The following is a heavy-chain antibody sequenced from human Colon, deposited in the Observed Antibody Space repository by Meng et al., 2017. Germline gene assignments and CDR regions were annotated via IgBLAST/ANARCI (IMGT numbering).Heavy chain of an antibody. V-gene: IGHV5-51*01. CDR3: ARGYYYDKSGYSFDH. J-gene: IGHJ4*02. CDR2: IYPGDSEI. CDR1: GYIFTNYW. Sequence: GESLKISCQGSGYIFTNYWVAWVRQMPGKGLEWMGIIYPGDSEIRYSPSFQGQVSISADKSISTAHLQWSSLKASDTAVYYCARGYYYDKSGYSFDHWGQGTLVTFSS. D-gene: IGHD3-22*01.